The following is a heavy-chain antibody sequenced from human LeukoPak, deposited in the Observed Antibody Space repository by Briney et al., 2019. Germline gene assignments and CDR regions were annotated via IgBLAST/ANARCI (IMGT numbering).Heavy chain of an antibody. V-gene: IGHV4-61*02. J-gene: IGHJ4*02. CDR2: IYTSGST. D-gene: IGHD2-21*02. CDR3: ARGGYCGGDCYFYY. Sequence: SETLSLTCTVSGYSISTGYYWDWIRQPAGKGLEWIGRIYTSGSTNYNPSLKSRVTISVDTSKNQFSLKLSSVTAADTAVYYCARGGYCGGDCYFYYWGQGTLVTVSS. CDR1: GYSISTGYY.